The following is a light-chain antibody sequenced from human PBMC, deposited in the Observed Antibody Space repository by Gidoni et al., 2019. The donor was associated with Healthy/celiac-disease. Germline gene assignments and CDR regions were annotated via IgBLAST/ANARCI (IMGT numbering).Light chain of an antibody. V-gene: IGKV1-39*01. CDR1: QSISSY. CDR2: AAS. J-gene: IGKJ4*01. Sequence: DIQMTQSPSSLSASVGDRVTITCRASQSISSYLNWYQQKPGKAPKLLIYAASSVQSGVPSRFSGSGSGTDFTLTISSLQPEDFATYYCQQSYSTPQTFGGGTKVEIK. CDR3: QQSYSTPQT.